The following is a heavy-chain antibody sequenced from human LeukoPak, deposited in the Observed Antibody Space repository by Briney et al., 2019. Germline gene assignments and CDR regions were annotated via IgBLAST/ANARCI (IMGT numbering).Heavy chain of an antibody. V-gene: IGHV1-58*01. CDR1: GFIFTSSA. J-gene: IGHJ4*02. D-gene: IGHD3-22*01. CDR3: AAPDVQTDSSGYYDNY. Sequence: GASVKVSCKTSGFIFTSSAVQWVRQARGQGLEWIGRIVVGSGNTNYAQKFQERVTITRDMSTSTAYMELSSLRSEDTAVYYCAAPDVQTDSSGYYDNYWGQGTLVTVSS. CDR2: IVVGSGNT.